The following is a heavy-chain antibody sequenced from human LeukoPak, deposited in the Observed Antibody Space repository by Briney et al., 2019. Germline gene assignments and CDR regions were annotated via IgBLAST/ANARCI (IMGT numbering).Heavy chain of an antibody. CDR2: ISGDGGST. J-gene: IGHJ4*02. Sequence: PGGSLRLSCAVSGFTFNDYAMNWVRQAPGKGLEWVSFISGDGGSTYYADSVKGRFTISRDNSKNFLYLQMNSLRLGDTALYYCATDCSGNRCYSLWGQGTLVTVSS. CDR1: GFTFNDYA. V-gene: IGHV3-43*02. D-gene: IGHD2-15*01. CDR3: ATDCSGNRCYSL.